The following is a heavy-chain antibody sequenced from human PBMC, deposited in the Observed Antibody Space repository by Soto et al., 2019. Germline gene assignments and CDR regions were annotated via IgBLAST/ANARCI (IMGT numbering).Heavy chain of an antibody. V-gene: IGHV3-30*18. CDR2: ISYDGYLK. CDR1: GFTFSEYG. Sequence: GGSLRLSCEASGFTFSEYGMQWVRQAPGKGLEWVAVISYDGYLKYYVDSVKGRFTVARDNSKNTLFLEMNSLRVEDTAVYFCAKDFKVSGSHYGTLNYYYGMDVWGQGTTVTVSS. J-gene: IGHJ6*02. CDR3: AKDFKVSGSHYGTLNYYYGMDV. D-gene: IGHD3-10*01.